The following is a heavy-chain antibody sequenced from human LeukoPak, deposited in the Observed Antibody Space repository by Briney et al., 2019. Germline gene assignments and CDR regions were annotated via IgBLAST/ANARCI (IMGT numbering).Heavy chain of an antibody. CDR1: GGSLSSYY. CDR3: PGEVGTPGDAFDI. D-gene: IGHD1-7*01. J-gene: IGHJ3*02. CDR2: IYTSGST. Sequence: SETLSLTCTVSGGSLSSYYWSWIRQPAGKGLEWIGRIYTSGSTNYNPSLTSRVPISVEQSQNQFSLKLSSVTAAATAVFSFPGEVGTPGDAFDIWGEGTMVTVS. V-gene: IGHV4-4*07.